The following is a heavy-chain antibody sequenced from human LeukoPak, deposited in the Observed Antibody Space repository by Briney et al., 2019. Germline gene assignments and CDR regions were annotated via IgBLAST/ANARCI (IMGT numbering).Heavy chain of an antibody. D-gene: IGHD3-22*01. CDR2: IIPILGIA. CDR1: GGTFSSYA. CDR3: ARDQSSMIADY. V-gene: IGHV1-69*04. J-gene: IGHJ4*02. Sequence: SEKVSCKASGGTFSSYAISWVRQAPGQGLEWMGRIIPILGIANYAQKFQGRVTITADKSTSTAYMELSSLRSEDTAVHYCARDQSSMIADYWGQGTLVTVSS.